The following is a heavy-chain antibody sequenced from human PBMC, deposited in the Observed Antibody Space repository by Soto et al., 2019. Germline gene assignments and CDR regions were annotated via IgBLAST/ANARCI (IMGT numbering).Heavy chain of an antibody. CDR1: GGSISSSNW. J-gene: IGHJ6*02. CDR2: IYHSGST. V-gene: IGHV4-4*02. D-gene: IGHD1-26*01. CDR3: ARYQWELLLGYYGMDV. Sequence: PSETLSLTCAVSGGSISSSNWWSWVRQPPGKGLEWIGEIYHSGSTDYNPSLKSRVTISVDKSKNQFSLKLSSVTAADTAVYYCARYQWELLLGYYGMDVWGQGTTVTVSS.